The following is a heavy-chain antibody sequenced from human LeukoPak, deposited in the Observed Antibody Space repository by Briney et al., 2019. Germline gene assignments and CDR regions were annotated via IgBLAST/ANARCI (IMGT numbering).Heavy chain of an antibody. CDR1: TFTFTNFA. CDR3: AREHNSGSYFDS. Sequence: AGSRRLSCAAYTFTFTNFAMHCARQAPGKGLEWVAVISHDGSNEYYADSVKGRFTISRDNSKNTLYVQMNSLRAEDTAVYYCAREHNSGSYFDSWGQGTLVTVSS. D-gene: IGHD6-19*01. V-gene: IGHV3-30*04. CDR2: ISHDGSNE. J-gene: IGHJ4*02.